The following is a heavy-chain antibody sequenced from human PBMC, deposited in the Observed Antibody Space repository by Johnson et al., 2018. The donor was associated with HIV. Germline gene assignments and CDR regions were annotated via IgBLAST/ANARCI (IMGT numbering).Heavy chain of an antibody. D-gene: IGHD3-3*01. CDR2: ISSSGSTI. CDR1: GFTFSDYY. CDR3: AREGGATIFGVTDAFDI. V-gene: IGHV3-11*04. J-gene: IGHJ3*02. Sequence: QMLLVESGGGVVQPGRSLRLSCAASGFTFSDYYMSWIRQAPGKGLEWVSYISSSGSTIYYADSVKGRFTISRDNAKNLIYLQMNSLRADDTAVYYCAREGGATIFGVTDAFDIWGQGTMVSVS.